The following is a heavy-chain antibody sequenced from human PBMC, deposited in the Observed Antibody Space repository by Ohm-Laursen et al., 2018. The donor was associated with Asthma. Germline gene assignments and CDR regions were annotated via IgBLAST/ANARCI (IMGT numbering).Heavy chain of an antibody. J-gene: IGHJ4*02. Sequence: SLRLSCTAPGYTFSRYSIHWVRQFPGKGLEWVASISTASTFIYYADSVKGRFTMSRDNSKNILYLQMNSLRAEDAALYYCAIYCGSLCSDHDFWGQGTLVTVSS. D-gene: IGHD2-21*01. CDR3: AIYCGSLCSDHDF. CDR2: ISTASTFI. CDR1: GYTFSRYS. V-gene: IGHV3-21*01.